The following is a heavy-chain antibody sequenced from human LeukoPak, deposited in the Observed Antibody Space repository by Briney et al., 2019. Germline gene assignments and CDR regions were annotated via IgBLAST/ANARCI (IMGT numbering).Heavy chain of an antibody. D-gene: IGHD4-17*01. CDR2: ISSIGNIM. V-gene: IGHV3-48*03. Sequence: PGGSLRLSCAASGFIFSSYEMNWVRQAPGKGLEWVSYISSIGNIMYYADSVKGRFTISRDNAKNSLYLQMNSLRVEDTAVYYCARDRGYGDWFDYWGQGTLVTVSS. CDR1: GFIFSSYE. J-gene: IGHJ4*02. CDR3: ARDRGYGDWFDY.